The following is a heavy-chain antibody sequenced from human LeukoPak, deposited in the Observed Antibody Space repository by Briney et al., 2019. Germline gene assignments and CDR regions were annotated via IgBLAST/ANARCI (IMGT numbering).Heavy chain of an antibody. Sequence: GGSLRLSCAASGFIFSSYGMNWVRQAPGKGLEWVSDISGSGGSTFYADSVKGRFTISRDNSKNTAYLQMNSLRAEDTAVYYCAKDMRTDSASWNSSFYSWGHGTLVTVSS. CDR3: AKDMRTDSASWNSSFYS. CDR1: GFIFSSYG. D-gene: IGHD1/OR15-1a*01. CDR2: ISGSGGST. J-gene: IGHJ5*01. V-gene: IGHV3-23*01.